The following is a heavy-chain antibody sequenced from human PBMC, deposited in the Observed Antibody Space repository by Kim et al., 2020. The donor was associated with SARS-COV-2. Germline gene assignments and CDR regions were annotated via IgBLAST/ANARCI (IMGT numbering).Heavy chain of an antibody. D-gene: IGHD3-10*01. CDR2: FDPEDGET. CDR1: GYTLTELS. Sequence: ASVKVSCKVSGYTLTELSMHWVRQAPGKGLEWMGGFDPEDGETIYAQKFQGRVTMTEDTSTDTAYMELSSLRSEDTAVYYCATVPELVRGVITDYWGQGTLVTVSS. CDR3: ATVPELVRGVITDY. V-gene: IGHV1-24*01. J-gene: IGHJ4*02.